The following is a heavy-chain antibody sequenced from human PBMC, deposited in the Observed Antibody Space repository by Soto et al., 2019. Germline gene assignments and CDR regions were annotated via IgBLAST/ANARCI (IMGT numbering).Heavy chain of an antibody. J-gene: IGHJ3*01. CDR2: ISAYNGNT. CDR3: AWDRMPMEI. D-gene: IGHD2-2*01. CDR1: GYTFTSYA. V-gene: IGHV1-18*01. Sequence: QVQLVQSGAEVKKPGASVKVSCKASGYTFTSYAISWVRQAPGQGLEWMGWISAYNGNTNYAQKLQGRVTMTTDTSTGTAYMELGSLKSVDTAAYTCAWDRMPMEIWGQGTMVTVSS.